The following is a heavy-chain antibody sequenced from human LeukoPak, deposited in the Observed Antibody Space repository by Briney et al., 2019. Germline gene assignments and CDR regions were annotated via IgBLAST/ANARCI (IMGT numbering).Heavy chain of an antibody. V-gene: IGHV1-2*02. CDR1: GYTFSGHY. D-gene: IGHD3-10*01. Sequence: APVKVSCKASGYTFSGHYMHWVRQAPGQGLEWMGWINPNSGGTDYAQKFQGRVTMTRDTSINTVYMELSRLRSDDTAVYYCARAYYGSGSEDYWGQGTLVSVSS. J-gene: IGHJ4*02. CDR3: ARAYYGSGSEDY. CDR2: INPNSGGT.